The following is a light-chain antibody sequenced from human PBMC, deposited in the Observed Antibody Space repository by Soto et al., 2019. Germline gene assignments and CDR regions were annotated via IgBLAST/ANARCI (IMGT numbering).Light chain of an antibody. CDR3: QQRSNWRYT. CDR1: QSVSSY. J-gene: IGKJ2*01. Sequence: EIVLTQSPATLSLSPGERATLSCRASQSVSSYLAWYQQKPGQAPRLLINDASNRATGIPARFSGSGSGTDFTLTISSLEPEDFAVYYCQQRSNWRYTFGQGTKLEIK. V-gene: IGKV3-11*01. CDR2: DAS.